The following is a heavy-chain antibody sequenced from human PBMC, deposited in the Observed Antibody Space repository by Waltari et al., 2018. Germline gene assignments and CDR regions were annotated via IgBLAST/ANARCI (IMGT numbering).Heavy chain of an antibody. CDR1: GFHFSSHW. V-gene: IGHV3-7*01. J-gene: IGHJ6*03. CDR3: ARDEGDYYMDV. Sequence: EVQLVESGGGLVQPGGSLRLSCAASGFHFSSHWISWVRQAPGKGLEWVANIKQDGSEKYYVDSVKGRFTISRDNAKNSLYLQMNSLRAEDTAVYYCARDEGDYYMDVWGKGTTVTVSS. CDR2: IKQDGSEK.